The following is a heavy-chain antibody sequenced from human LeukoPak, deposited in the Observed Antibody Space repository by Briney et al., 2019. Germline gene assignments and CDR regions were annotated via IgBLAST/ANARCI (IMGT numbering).Heavy chain of an antibody. CDR2: ISYDGSNK. V-gene: IGHV3-30*03. Sequence: GGSLRLSCAASGFTFSSFGMHWVRQAPGKGLEWVAVISYDGSNKYYADSVKGRFTISRDNAKNSLYLRMSSLRAEDTAVYYCASNLAANYHFYYGIDVWGQGTTVTVSS. J-gene: IGHJ6*02. D-gene: IGHD1-26*01. CDR1: GFTFSSFG. CDR3: ASNLAANYHFYYGIDV.